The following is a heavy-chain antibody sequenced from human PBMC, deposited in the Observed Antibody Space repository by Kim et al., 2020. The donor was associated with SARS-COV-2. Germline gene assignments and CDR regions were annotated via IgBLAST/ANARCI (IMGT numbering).Heavy chain of an antibody. CDR2: INHSGST. J-gene: IGHJ5*02. CDR1: GGSFSGYY. D-gene: IGHD6-13*01. V-gene: IGHV4-34*01. Sequence: SETLSLTCAVYGGSFSGYYWSWIRQPPGKGLEWIGEINHSGSTNYNPSLKSRVTISVDTSKNQISLKLSSVTAADTAVYYCARGRSSSSWYRILNSFDPWGQGPLVTVSS. CDR3: ARGRSSSSWYRILNSFDP.